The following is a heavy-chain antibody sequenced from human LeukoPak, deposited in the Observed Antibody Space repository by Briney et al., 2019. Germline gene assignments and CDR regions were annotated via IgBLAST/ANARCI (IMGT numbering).Heavy chain of an antibody. CDR3: ARETGYCSGGRCYFIY. Sequence: ASVKVSCKASGYTFTGSYTHWVRQAPGQGLEWMGWINPNSGGTSSAQKFQGRVTMTRDTSVSTAYMELSRLRSDDTALYYCARETGYCSGGRCYFIYWGQGTLVTVSS. V-gene: IGHV1-2*02. D-gene: IGHD2-15*01. J-gene: IGHJ4*02. CDR1: GYTFTGSY. CDR2: INPNSGGT.